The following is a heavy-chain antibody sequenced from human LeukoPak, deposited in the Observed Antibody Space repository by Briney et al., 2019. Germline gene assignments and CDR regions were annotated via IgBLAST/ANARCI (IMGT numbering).Heavy chain of an antibody. CDR2: INSDGSSA. J-gene: IGHJ4*02. Sequence: GGSLTLSCAASGFTFSSYWMHWVRQAPGKGLVWVSRINSDGSSANYADSVKGRFTISRDNAKNTLYLQMNSLRAEDTALYYCARGVYSSSWSVDYWGQGTLVTVSS. D-gene: IGHD6-13*01. CDR3: ARGVYSSSWSVDY. CDR1: GFTFSSYW. V-gene: IGHV3-74*01.